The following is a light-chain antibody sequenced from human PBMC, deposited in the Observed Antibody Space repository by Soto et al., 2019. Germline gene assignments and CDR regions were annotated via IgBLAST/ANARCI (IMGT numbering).Light chain of an antibody. CDR1: QDISNH. V-gene: IGKV1-33*01. CDR2: DAS. CDR3: QKHDGVPL. J-gene: IGKJ3*01. Sequence: DIQLTQSPSSLSASVGDRVTITCQASQDISNHLNWYQQKPGKAPNLLIYDASDLETGVPSRFSVSGSGTFFSFSINSLQPEDIATYYSQKHDGVPLFGPGTKVAIK.